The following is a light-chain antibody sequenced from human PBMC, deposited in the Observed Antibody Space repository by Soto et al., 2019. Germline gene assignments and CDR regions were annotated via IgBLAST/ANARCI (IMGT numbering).Light chain of an antibody. CDR1: QRVXTR. Sequence: IQMTQSPATLSASAGDRVTTACQASQRVXTRVAWYQQKPGQAPKLTTDAASSLPRGGPSRCSGSGSATEFTLTISSLQPDDVATDYCQQYNSYSLTFGQGTKV. CDR3: QQYNSYSLT. J-gene: IGKJ1*01. CDR2: AAS. V-gene: IGKV1-5*01.